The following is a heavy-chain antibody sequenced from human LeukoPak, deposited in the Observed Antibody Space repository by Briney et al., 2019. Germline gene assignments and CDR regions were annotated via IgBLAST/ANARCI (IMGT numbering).Heavy chain of an antibody. D-gene: IGHD4-23*01. Sequence: SQTLSLTCAISGDSVPSNSAAWNWIRQSPSRGLERLGRTYYRSKWYNDYAVSVKSRITINPDTSRNQFSLQLNSVTPEDTAVYYCARVRWYSVGTPYYFDYWGQGTLVTVSS. CDR1: GDSVPSNSAA. J-gene: IGHJ4*02. CDR2: TYYRSKWYN. V-gene: IGHV6-1*01. CDR3: ARVRWYSVGTPYYFDY.